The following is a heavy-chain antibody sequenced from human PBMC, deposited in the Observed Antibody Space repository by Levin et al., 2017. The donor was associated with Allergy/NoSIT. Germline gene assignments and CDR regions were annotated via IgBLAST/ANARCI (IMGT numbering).Heavy chain of an antibody. CDR1: GYSFTSYW. V-gene: IGHV5-51*01. CDR3: ARRGTRDYDDYVDV. Sequence: GESLKISCQGSGYSFTSYWIGWVRQMPGKGLEWMGIIYPGDSDTRYSPSFQGQATISADKSISTAYLQWSSLKASDTAIDYCARRGTRDYDDYVDVWGKGNTVTVSS. D-gene: IGHD1-1*01. J-gene: IGHJ6*03. CDR2: IYPGDSDT.